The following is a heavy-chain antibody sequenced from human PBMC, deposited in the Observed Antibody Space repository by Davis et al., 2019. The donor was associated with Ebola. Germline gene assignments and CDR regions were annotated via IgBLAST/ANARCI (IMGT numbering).Heavy chain of an antibody. CDR3: ARFQYDYIWGSYRYHFDY. J-gene: IGHJ4*02. CDR2: ISGDGGST. Sequence: PGGSLRLSCAASGFTFDDYAMHWVRQAPGKGLEWVSLISGDGGSTYYADSVKGRFTISRDNAKNSLYLQMNSLRDEDTAVYYCARFQYDYIWGSYRYHFDYWGQGTLVTVSS. V-gene: IGHV3-43*02. D-gene: IGHD3-16*02. CDR1: GFTFDDYA.